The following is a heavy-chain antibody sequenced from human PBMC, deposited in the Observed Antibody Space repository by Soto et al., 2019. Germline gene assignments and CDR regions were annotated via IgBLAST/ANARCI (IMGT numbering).Heavy chain of an antibody. CDR3: ARDRSGYSGGRARHFDY. V-gene: IGHV4-61*01. CDR2: VYYTGNS. J-gene: IGHJ4*02. CDR1: GDPVSSGSFY. D-gene: IGHD5-12*01. Sequence: SETLSLTCTVSGDPVSSGSFYWSWIRQPPGKGLEWIGYVYYTGNSNNNPSLNSRVTISIDTSKNEFSLKLRSVTAADTAVYYCARDRSGYSGGRARHFDYWGQGTLVTVSS.